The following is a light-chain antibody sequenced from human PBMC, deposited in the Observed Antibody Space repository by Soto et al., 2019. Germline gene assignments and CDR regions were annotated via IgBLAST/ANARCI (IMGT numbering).Light chain of an antibody. V-gene: IGLV2-11*01. CDR2: DVS. Sequence: QSALTQPRSVSGSPGQSVTISCTGTSSDVGGYNYVSWYQQHPGKAPKLMIYDVSKRPSGVPHRFSGSKSGNTASLTISGLQAEDEADYYCCSYAGSYTWVFGGGTKVTV. CDR1: SSDVGGYNY. CDR3: CSYAGSYTWV. J-gene: IGLJ3*02.